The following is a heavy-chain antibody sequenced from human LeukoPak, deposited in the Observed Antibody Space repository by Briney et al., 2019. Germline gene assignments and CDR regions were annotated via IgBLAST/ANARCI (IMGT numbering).Heavy chain of an antibody. CDR1: GYSFTSYW. V-gene: IGHV5-51*01. CDR2: IYPGDSDT. D-gene: IGHD1-26*01. J-gene: IGHJ6*04. CDR3: ARLGGSYDAYYYYYGMDV. Sequence: GESLKISCKGSGYSFTSYWIGWVRQMPGKGLEWMGIIYPGDSDTRYSPSFQGQVTISADKSISTAYLQWSSLKASDTAMYYCARLGGSYDAYYYYYGMDVWGKGTTVTVSS.